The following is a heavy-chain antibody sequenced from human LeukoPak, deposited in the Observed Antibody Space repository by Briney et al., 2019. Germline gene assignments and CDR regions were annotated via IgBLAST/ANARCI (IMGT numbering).Heavy chain of an antibody. D-gene: IGHD2-2*01. CDR3: ARGPVSTHGMDV. V-gene: IGHV1-8*01. J-gene: IGHJ6*02. CDR1: GYTVTSYD. Sequence: ASVKVACKASGYTVTSYDINWVRQATGQGLEWMGWKNPNSGRTGFAQKFQGRLTMTTNTSISTAYMELSSLTSEDTAVYYCARGPVSTHGMDVWGQGTTVTVSS. CDR2: KNPNSGRT.